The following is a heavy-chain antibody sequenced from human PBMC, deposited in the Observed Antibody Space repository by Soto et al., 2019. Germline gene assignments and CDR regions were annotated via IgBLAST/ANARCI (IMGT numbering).Heavy chain of an antibody. Sequence: EVQLVESGGGLVQPGRSLRLSCVGSGFTFDDYGMHWVRQAPGKGLEWVSGISWDSYSIGYADSVKGRFTISRDNANTVLYLQRKSRKSEDTALYYCAKDRGRIDYLGQGTLVTVSS. CDR2: ISWDSYSI. V-gene: IGHV3-9*01. CDR3: AKDRGRIDY. CDR1: GFTFDDYG. J-gene: IGHJ4*02. D-gene: IGHD3-16*01.